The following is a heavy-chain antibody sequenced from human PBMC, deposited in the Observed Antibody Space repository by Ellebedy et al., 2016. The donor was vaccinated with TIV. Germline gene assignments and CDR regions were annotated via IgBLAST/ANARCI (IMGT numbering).Heavy chain of an antibody. CDR3: AAYNDGPYAPPPDY. D-gene: IGHD3-3*01. V-gene: IGHV3-33*01. Sequence: GESLKISXVASGLTFTSYGMHWVRQAPGKGLEWVAVIWLDGGGKFYADSVRGRFSISRDNFKNTVYLQMNSLRAEDTAIYFCAAYNDGPYAPPPDYWGQGTLVTVSS. J-gene: IGHJ4*02. CDR1: GLTFTSYG. CDR2: IWLDGGGK.